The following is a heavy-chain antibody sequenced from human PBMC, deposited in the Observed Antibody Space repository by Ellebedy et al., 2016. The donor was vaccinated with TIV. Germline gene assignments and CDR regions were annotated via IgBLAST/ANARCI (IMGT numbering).Heavy chain of an antibody. CDR1: GFTVNSNY. D-gene: IGHD3-16*01. V-gene: IGHV3-66*01. CDR2: IHTDGST. Sequence: GGSLRLSCTASGFTVNSNYMSWVRKAPGEGLEWVCVIHTDGSTYYADSVKGRFTISRDNSRDNSKNTVYLQMNSLRAEDTAVYYCARVDYGLAFHIWGQGTMVTVSS. CDR3: ARVDYGLAFHI. J-gene: IGHJ3*02.